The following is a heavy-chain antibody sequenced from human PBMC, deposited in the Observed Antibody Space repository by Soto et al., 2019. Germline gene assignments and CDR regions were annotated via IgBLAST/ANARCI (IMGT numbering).Heavy chain of an antibody. CDR1: GYMFPIYH. Sequence: GESLKISCEASGYMFPIYHISWVRQMPGKGLEWVGKIDPSDSRTMYRPSSRARITISADKSINTAYLEWGRLKASDTAMYYCARHHSIGDFVFGCQGTQIAVSS. CDR2: IDPSDSRT. D-gene: IGHD2-15*01. V-gene: IGHV5-10-1*01. CDR3: ARHHSIGDFVF. J-gene: IGHJ4*02.